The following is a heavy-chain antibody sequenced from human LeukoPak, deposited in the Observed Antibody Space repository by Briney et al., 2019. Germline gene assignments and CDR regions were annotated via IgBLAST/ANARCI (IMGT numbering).Heavy chain of an antibody. J-gene: IGHJ4*02. D-gene: IGHD6-19*01. V-gene: IGHV4-39*01. Sequence: SETLSLTCTVSGGSISSSTDYWGWIRQPPGKGLEWIGSIYYSGSTYYNPSLKSRVTISLDTSKNQFSLELTSVTAADTAVYYCARLLITVAGRYFDYWGQGTLVTVSS. CDR3: ARLLITVAGRYFDY. CDR2: IYYSGST. CDR1: GGSISSSTDY.